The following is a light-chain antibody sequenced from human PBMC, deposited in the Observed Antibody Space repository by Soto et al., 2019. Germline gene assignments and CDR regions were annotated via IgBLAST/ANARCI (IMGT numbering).Light chain of an antibody. Sequence: DIVMTQSPDSLAVSLGERATINCRSSQSLFYRSGNRNYLTWYQQKAGQPPKLLIYWASIRESGVPDRFSGSGSGTDFTLTISSLQAEDVAVYYCQQYYTTPFTFGPGTKVDIK. CDR1: QSLFYRSGNRNY. CDR2: WAS. J-gene: IGKJ3*01. CDR3: QQYYTTPFT. V-gene: IGKV4-1*01.